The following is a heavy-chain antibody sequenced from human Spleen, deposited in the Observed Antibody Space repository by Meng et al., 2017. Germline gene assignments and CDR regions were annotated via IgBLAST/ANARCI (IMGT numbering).Heavy chain of an antibody. J-gene: IGHJ4*02. V-gene: IGHV4-4*02. CDR3: ARVGEYALDY. CDR2: IYHSGST. Sequence: VAVWGLGPALVEAWGPLALPFAVSCCSNTSSSGWTWVRRSPGKGLEWMGEIYHSGSTNNNPSLKSRVTISVDGSKNQFSLKLSSVTAADTAIYYCARVGEYALDYWGQGTLVTVSS. D-gene: IGHD3-16*01. CDR1: CCSNTSSSG.